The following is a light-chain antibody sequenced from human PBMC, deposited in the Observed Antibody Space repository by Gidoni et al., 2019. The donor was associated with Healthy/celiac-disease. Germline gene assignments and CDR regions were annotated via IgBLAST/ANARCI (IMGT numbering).Light chain of an antibody. V-gene: IGKV2-30*01. Sequence: DVVMTQSPLSLPVTLGQPASISCRSSQSLVYSDGNTYLNWFLQRPGQSPRRLIYKVSNRDSGVPDRFSGSGSGTDFTLKISRVEAEDVGVYYCMQGTHWPPLFGHXTKVEIK. J-gene: IGKJ1*01. CDR1: QSLVYSDGNTY. CDR2: KVS. CDR3: MQGTHWPPL.